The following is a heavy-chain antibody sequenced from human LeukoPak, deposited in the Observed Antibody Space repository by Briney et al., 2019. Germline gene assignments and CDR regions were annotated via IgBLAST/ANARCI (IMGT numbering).Heavy chain of an antibody. V-gene: IGHV4-31*01. CDR2: IYYSGST. CDR1: GGSISSGGYY. J-gene: IGHJ4*02. D-gene: IGHD1-26*01. Sequence: PSETLSLTCTVSGGSISSGGYYWSWIRQHPGKGLEWIGYIYYSGSTYYNPSLKSQVTISVDTSKNQFSLKLSSVTAADTAVYYCARGGHSGSYFSSRETGNQHFDYWGQGTLVTVSS. CDR3: ARGGHSGSYFSSRETGNQHFDY.